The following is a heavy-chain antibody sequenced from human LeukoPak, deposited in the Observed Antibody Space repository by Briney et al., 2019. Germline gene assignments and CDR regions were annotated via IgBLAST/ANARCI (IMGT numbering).Heavy chain of an antibody. Sequence: SETLSLTCIVSGGSISSYFWSWIRQPAGKGLEWIGRIYSSGSTNYNPSLKSRVTMSVDTSKNEFSLRLNSVTAADTAVYYCARGATYLDYWGQGTLVTVSS. CDR1: GGSISSYF. D-gene: IGHD5-12*01. J-gene: IGHJ4*02. CDR2: IYSSGST. V-gene: IGHV4-4*07. CDR3: ARGATYLDY.